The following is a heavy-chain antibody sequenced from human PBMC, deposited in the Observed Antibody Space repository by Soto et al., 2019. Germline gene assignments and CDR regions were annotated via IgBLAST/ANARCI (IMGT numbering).Heavy chain of an antibody. CDR3: ARTRYGSGKRWFDP. J-gene: IGHJ5*02. V-gene: IGHV4-34*01. CDR2: INHSGST. D-gene: IGHD3-10*01. CDR1: GGSFSGYY. Sequence: SETLSLTCAVYGGSFSGYYWSWIRQPPGKGLEWIGEINHSGSTNYNPSLKSRVTISVDTSKNQFSLKLSSVTAADTAVYYCARTRYGSGKRWFDPWGQGTLVIVSS.